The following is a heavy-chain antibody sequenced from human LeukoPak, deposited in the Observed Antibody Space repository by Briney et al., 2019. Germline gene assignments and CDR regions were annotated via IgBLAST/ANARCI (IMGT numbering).Heavy chain of an antibody. J-gene: IGHJ3*02. CDR3: ARDQAPAYSSSWYDAFDI. CDR2: ISAYNGDT. D-gene: IGHD6-13*01. CDR1: GYTFTSYG. V-gene: IGHV1-18*01. Sequence: GASVKVSCKASGYTFTSYGISWVRQGPGQGLEWMGWISAYNGDTNYAQKLQGRVTMTTDTSTSTAYMELRSLRSDDTAVYYCARDQAPAYSSSWYDAFDIWGQGTMVTVSS.